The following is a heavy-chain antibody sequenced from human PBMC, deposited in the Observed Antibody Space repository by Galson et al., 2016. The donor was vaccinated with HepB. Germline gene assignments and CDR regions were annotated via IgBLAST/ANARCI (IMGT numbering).Heavy chain of an antibody. D-gene: IGHD3-10*01. V-gene: IGHV1-18*01. CDR1: GSTFISYG. CDR2: ISGYNGNT. J-gene: IGHJ3*02. Sequence: QSGAEVKKPGASVKVSCKAFGSTFISYGIGWVRQAPGQGLEWMGWISGYNGNTDYAQKLKGRVTMTTDTSTGTVYMELRSLRSDDTADYYCARDVGRSHGSGSRSSDAFDIWGQGTMVTVSS. CDR3: ARDVGRSHGSGSRSSDAFDI.